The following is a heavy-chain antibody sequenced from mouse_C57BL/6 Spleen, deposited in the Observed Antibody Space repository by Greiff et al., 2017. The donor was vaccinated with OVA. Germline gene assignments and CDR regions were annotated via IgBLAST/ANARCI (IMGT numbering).Heavy chain of an antibody. Sequence: VKLQQPGAELVRPGSSVKLSCKASGYTFTSYWMHWVKQRPIQGLEWIGNIDPSDSETHYNQKFKDKATLTVDKSSSTAYMQLSSLTSEDSAVYYCARSPWYSNSPYAMDYWGQGTSVTVSS. CDR3: ARSPWYSNSPYAMDY. CDR2: IDPSDSET. J-gene: IGHJ4*01. CDR1: GYTFTSYW. V-gene: IGHV1-52*01. D-gene: IGHD2-5*01.